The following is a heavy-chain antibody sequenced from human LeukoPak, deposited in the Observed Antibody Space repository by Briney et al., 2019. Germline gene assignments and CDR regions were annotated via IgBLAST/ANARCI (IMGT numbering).Heavy chain of an antibody. Sequence: SETLSLTCAVYGGSFSGYYWSWIRQPPGKGLEWIGEINHSGNTNYNPSLKSRVTISVDTSKNQFSLKLSSVTAADTAVYYCARVSVVVTATTPSHNWFDPWGQGTLVTVSS. D-gene: IGHD2-21*02. J-gene: IGHJ5*02. V-gene: IGHV4-34*01. CDR2: INHSGNT. CDR1: GGSFSGYY. CDR3: ARVSVVVTATTPSHNWFDP.